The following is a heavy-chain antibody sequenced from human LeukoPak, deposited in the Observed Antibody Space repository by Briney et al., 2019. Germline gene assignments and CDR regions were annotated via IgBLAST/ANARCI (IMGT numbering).Heavy chain of an antibody. J-gene: IGHJ6*03. V-gene: IGHV4-59*12. CDR3: ARVYQEWLRYYYYYMDV. Sequence: GSLRLSCAASGFTFSSYSMNWVRQAPGKGLEWFGCVYYSGSTYYNPSLKSRVTISVDTSQNQFSLQLTSVTAADTAVYYCARVYQEWLRYYYYYMDVWGKGTTVTVSS. D-gene: IGHD5-12*01. CDR2: VYYSGST. CDR1: GFTFSSYS.